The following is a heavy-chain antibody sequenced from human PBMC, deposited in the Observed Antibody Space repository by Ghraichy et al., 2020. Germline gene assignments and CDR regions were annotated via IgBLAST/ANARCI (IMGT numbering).Heavy chain of an antibody. CDR3: ARGGGGKAAAGNYYYYYGMDV. CDR1: GFTVSSNY. CDR2: IYSGGST. V-gene: IGHV3-53*04. J-gene: IGHJ6*02. Sequence: GGSLRLSCAASGFTVSSNYMSWVRQAPGKGLEWVSVIYSGGSTYYADSVKGRFTISRHNSKNTLYLQMNSLRAEDTAVYYCARGGGGKAAAGNYYYYYGMDVWGQGNTVTVSS. D-gene: IGHD6-13*01.